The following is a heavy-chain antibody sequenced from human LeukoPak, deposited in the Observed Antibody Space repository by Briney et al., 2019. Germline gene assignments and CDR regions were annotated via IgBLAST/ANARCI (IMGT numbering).Heavy chain of an antibody. Sequence: ASGTVSCKASGYTFTSDGISWVRQAAGQGREWMGWISAYNGNTNYAQKLQGRVTMPTDTSTSTAYMELRSLRSDDTAVYYCARRQKYGGNPDYWGQGTLVTVSS. CDR2: ISAYNGNT. CDR3: ARRQKYGGNPDY. CDR1: GYTFTSDG. V-gene: IGHV1-18*01. D-gene: IGHD4-23*01. J-gene: IGHJ4*02.